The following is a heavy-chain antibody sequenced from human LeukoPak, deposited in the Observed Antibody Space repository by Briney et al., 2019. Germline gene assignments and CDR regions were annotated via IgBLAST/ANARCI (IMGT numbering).Heavy chain of an antibody. CDR2: IYSSRTT. V-gene: IGHV3-66*01. CDR1: GFTVSTYY. Sequence: PGGSLRLSCAVSGFTVSTYYMSWVRQAPGKRLEWVSAIYSSRTTYYADSVKGRFTISRDNSKNTLYLQMNSLRAEDTAVYYCARGHTRVRGVIDAFDIWGQGTMVTVSS. D-gene: IGHD3-10*01. J-gene: IGHJ3*02. CDR3: ARGHTRVRGVIDAFDI.